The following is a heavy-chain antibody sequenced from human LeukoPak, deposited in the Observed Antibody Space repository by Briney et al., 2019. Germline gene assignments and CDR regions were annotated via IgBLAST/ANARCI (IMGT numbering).Heavy chain of an antibody. CDR3: ARGTWIQLWSHLDY. J-gene: IGHJ4*02. Sequence: GGSLRLSCAASGFTFSIYWMSWVRQAPGKGLEWVANINQDGGDKYYVDSVKGRFTISRDNAKNSLYLQMNSLRAEDTAVYYCARGTWIQLWSHLDYWGQGTLVTVSS. CDR2: INQDGGDK. D-gene: IGHD5-18*01. V-gene: IGHV3-7*04. CDR1: GFTFSIYW.